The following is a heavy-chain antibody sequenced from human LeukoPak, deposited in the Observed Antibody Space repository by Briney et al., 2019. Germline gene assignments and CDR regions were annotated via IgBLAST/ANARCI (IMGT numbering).Heavy chain of an antibody. J-gene: IGHJ4*02. Sequence: ASVKVSCKVSGYTLTELSMHWVRQAPGKGLEWMGGFDPEDGETIYAQKFQGRVTMTEDTSTDTAYMELSSLRSEDTAVYYCATQIWRSYLKAPGFDYWGQGTLVTVSS. V-gene: IGHV1-24*01. CDR2: FDPEDGET. D-gene: IGHD3-16*02. CDR3: ATQIWRSYLKAPGFDY. CDR1: GYTLTELS.